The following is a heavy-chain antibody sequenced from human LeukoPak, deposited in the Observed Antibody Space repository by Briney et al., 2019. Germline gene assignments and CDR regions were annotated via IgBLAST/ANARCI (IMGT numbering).Heavy chain of an antibody. CDR3: AKDESGYYYDSSGYPDY. D-gene: IGHD3-22*01. CDR1: GFTFSRNY. CDR2: ISGSGGST. J-gene: IGHJ4*02. Sequence: GGSLRLSCAVSGFTFSRNYMNWVRQAPGKGLEWVSAISGSGGSTYYADSVKGRFTISRDNSKNTLYLQMNSLRAEDTAVYYCAKDESGYYYDSSGYPDYWGQGTLVTVSS. V-gene: IGHV3-23*01.